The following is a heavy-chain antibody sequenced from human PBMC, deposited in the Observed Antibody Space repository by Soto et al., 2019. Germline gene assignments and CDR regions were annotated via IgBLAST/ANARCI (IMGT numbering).Heavy chain of an antibody. CDR2: ISYDGSNK. CDR3: ARDLDGYNYDAFDI. CDR1: GFTFSSYA. J-gene: IGHJ3*02. D-gene: IGHD5-12*01. Sequence: GGSLRLSCAASGFTFSSYAMHWVRQAPGKGLEWVAVISYDGSNKYYADSVKGRFTISRDNSKNTLYLQMNSLRAEDTAVYYCARDLDGYNYDAFDIWGQGTMVTVSS. V-gene: IGHV3-30-3*01.